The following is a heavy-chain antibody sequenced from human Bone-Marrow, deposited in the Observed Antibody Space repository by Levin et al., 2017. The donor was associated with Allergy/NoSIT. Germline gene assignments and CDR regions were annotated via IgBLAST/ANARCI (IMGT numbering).Heavy chain of an antibody. J-gene: IGHJ4*02. Sequence: PGGSLRFSCAVSGFTVYNNYMSWVRQAPGKGLEWVSLIYSGGTTQYADSVKGRFTISRDSSKNTLYLQMNSLTPEDTAMYYCARNVPLTANGYWGQGTLVTVSS. V-gene: IGHV3-66*01. CDR1: GFTVYNNY. CDR3: ARNVPLTANGY. CDR2: IYSGGTT. D-gene: IGHD2-8*01.